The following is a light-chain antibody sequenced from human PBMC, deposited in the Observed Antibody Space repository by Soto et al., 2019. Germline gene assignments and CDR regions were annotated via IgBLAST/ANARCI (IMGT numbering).Light chain of an antibody. CDR2: GAS. J-gene: IGKJ2*01. Sequence: LXPGERATLSCRASQSVSSSYLAWYQQKPGQAPRLLIYGASSRATGIPDRFSGSGSGTDFTLTISRLEPEDFVVYYCQQYGSSPYTFGQGTKLEIK. CDR3: QQYGSSPYT. V-gene: IGKV3-20*01. CDR1: QSVSSSY.